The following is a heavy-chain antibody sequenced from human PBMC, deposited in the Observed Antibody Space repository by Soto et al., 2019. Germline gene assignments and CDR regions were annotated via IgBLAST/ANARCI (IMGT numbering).Heavy chain of an antibody. CDR1: GFTFDDYT. V-gene: IGHV3-43*01. Sequence: EVQLVESGGVVVQPGGSLRLSCAASGFTFDDYTMHWVRQAPGKGLEWVSLISWDGGSTYYADSVKGRFTISRDNXXNSLYLQMNSLRTEDTALYYCAKDMCDGVVRAFDIWGQGTMVTVSS. CDR2: ISWDGGST. D-gene: IGHD2-15*01. J-gene: IGHJ3*02. CDR3: AKDMCDGVVRAFDI.